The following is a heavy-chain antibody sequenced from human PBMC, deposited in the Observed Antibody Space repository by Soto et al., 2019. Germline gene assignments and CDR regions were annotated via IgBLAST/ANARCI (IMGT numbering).Heavy chain of an antibody. Sequence: GGSLRLSCAASGFTFSSYAMSWVRQAPGKGLEWVSAISGSGGSTYYADSVKGRFTISRDNSKNTLYLQMNSLRAEDTAVYYCANTPHYGDYRIQYFDYWGQGTLVTVSS. J-gene: IGHJ4*02. V-gene: IGHV3-23*01. CDR3: ANTPHYGDYRIQYFDY. CDR1: GFTFSSYA. D-gene: IGHD4-17*01. CDR2: ISGSGGST.